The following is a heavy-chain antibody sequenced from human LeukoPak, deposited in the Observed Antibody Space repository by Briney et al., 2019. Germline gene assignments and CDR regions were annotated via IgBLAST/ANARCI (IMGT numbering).Heavy chain of an antibody. V-gene: IGHV3-66*01. CDR3: ARMKRLQQLVLHYYYGMDV. CDR1: GFTVSSNY. D-gene: IGHD6-13*01. Sequence: GGSLRLSCADSGFTVSSNYMRWVRQAPGKGLEWVSVIYSGGSTHYADSVKGRFTISRDNSKNTLYLQMNSLRAEDTAVYYCARMKRLQQLVLHYYYGMDVWGQGTTVTVSS. J-gene: IGHJ6*02. CDR2: IYSGGST.